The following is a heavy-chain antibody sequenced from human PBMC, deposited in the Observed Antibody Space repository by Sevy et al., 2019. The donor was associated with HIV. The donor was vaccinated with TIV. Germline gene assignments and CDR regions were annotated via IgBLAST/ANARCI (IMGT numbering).Heavy chain of an antibody. V-gene: IGHV3-30*18. D-gene: IGHD3-9*01. CDR1: VLTLSSCG. CDR3: AKDFTGFYGMDV. CDR2: ISYDGSNK. J-gene: IGHJ6*02. Sequence: GGSLRLSCAASVLTLSSCGRHWARQAPGKGLEWVAVISYDGSNKYYAESVKGRFTISRDTSKNTLYLQMNSLRAEDTAVYYCAKDFTGFYGMDVWGQGTTVTVSS.